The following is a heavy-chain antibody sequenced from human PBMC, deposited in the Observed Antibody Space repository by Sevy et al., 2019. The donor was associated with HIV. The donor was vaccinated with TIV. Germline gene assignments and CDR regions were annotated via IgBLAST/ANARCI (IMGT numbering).Heavy chain of an antibody. CDR2: INPNSGVT. V-gene: IGHV1-2*02. CDR3: ARVMSGQQLVLGY. D-gene: IGHD6-13*01. J-gene: IGHJ4*02. CDR1: GYSFSAHY. Sequence: ASVKVSCKASGYSFSAHYIHWVRQAPGQGLEWMGWINPNSGVTNYAQKFQGRVTMTRDTYISTAYMEVSRLKSDDTAVYYCARVMSGQQLVLGYWGQGTLVTVSS.